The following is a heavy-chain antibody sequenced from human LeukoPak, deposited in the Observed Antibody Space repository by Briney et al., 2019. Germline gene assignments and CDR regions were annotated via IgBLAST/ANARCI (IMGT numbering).Heavy chain of an antibody. D-gene: IGHD5-12*01. Sequence: GGSLRLSCAASGFTFSSYSMSWVRQAPGKGLEWVSYISSTIYYADSVKGRFTTYRDNAKNSVYLQLNSLRDEDTDVYYCARCGYGGYEFDYWGQGTLVTVSS. CDR2: ISSTI. CDR1: GFTFSSYS. CDR3: ARCGYGGYEFDY. J-gene: IGHJ4*02. V-gene: IGHV3-48*02.